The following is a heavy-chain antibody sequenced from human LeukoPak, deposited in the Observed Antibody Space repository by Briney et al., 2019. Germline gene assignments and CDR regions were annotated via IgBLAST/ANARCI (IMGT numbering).Heavy chain of an antibody. J-gene: IGHJ4*02. D-gene: IGHD3-3*01. CDR1: GFTFSSYS. CDR2: ISSSSSYI. CDR3: AKDTGKYDFWSGYSDY. Sequence: GGSLRLSCAASGFTFSSYSMNWVRQAPGKGLEWVSSISSSSSYIYYADSVKGRFTISRDNAKNSLYLQMNSLRAEDTAVYYCAKDTGKYDFWSGYSDYWGQGTLVTVSS. V-gene: IGHV3-21*04.